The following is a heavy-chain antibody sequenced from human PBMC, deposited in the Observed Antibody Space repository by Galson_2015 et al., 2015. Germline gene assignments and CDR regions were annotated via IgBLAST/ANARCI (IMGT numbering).Heavy chain of an antibody. CDR3: ARDKAANLDAFDI. CDR1: GFTFSSYG. V-gene: IGHV3-33*01. CDR2: IWYDGSNK. J-gene: IGHJ3*02. D-gene: IGHD2-15*01. Sequence: SLRLSCAASGFTFSSYGMHWVRQAPGKGLEWVAVIWYDGSNKYYADSVKGRFTISRDNSKNTLYLQMNSLRAEDTAVYYCARDKAANLDAFDIWGQGTMVTVSS.